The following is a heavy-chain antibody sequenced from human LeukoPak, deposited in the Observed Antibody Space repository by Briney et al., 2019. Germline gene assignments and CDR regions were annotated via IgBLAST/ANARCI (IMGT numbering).Heavy chain of an antibody. CDR1: GFTFSTYS. V-gene: IGHV3-48*01. D-gene: IGHD7-27*01. CDR3: ARAGTGDQAFDY. CDR2: ISGSSSTI. J-gene: IGHJ4*02. Sequence: GGSLRLSCAASGFTFSTYSMNWVRQAPGKGLEWVSYISGSSSTIYYADSVKGRFTVSRDNAKNSLFLQVNSLRAEDTAVFYCARAGTGDQAFDYWGQGTLVTVSS.